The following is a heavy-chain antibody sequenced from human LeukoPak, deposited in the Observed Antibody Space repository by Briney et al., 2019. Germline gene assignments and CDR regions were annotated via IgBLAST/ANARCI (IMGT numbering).Heavy chain of an antibody. V-gene: IGHV4-34*01. J-gene: IGHJ4*02. Sequence: SETLSLTCAVYGGSFSGYYWSWIRQPPGKRLEWIGEINHSGTTYYNPSLKSRVTISVDTSKNQFSLKLSSVTAADTAVYYCARHYGSKSQFDYWGQGTLITVSS. D-gene: IGHD2-2*01. CDR3: ARHYGSKSQFDY. CDR1: GGSFSGYY. CDR2: INHSGTT.